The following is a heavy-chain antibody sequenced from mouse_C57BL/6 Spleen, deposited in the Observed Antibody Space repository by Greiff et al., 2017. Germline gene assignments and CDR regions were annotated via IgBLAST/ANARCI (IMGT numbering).Heavy chain of an antibody. D-gene: IGHD1-1*01. CDR1: GYTFTSYW. CDR3: ARRNYYGSSHYGY. CDR2: IAPSTSYT. J-gene: IGHJ2*01. Sequence: VQLQQPGAELVRPGTSVKLSCKASGYTFTSYWMHWVKQRPGQGLEWIGVIAPSTSYTNYNQKFKGKATLTVDTSSSTAYMQLSSLTSEDSAVYYCARRNYYGSSHYGYWGQGTTLSVSS. V-gene: IGHV1-59*01.